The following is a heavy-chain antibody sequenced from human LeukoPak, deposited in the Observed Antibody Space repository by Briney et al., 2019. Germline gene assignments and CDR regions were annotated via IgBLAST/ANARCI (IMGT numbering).Heavy chain of an antibody. Sequence: SETLSLTCTVSGGSISSYCWSWIRQPPGKGLEWIGYIYYSGNTNYNPSLKSRVTISVDTSKNQFSLKLSSVTAADTAVYYCARNDYAQRYNWFDPWGQGTLVTVSS. CDR3: ARNDYAQRYNWFDP. CDR2: IYYSGNT. V-gene: IGHV4-59*08. CDR1: GGSISSYC. D-gene: IGHD4-17*01. J-gene: IGHJ5*02.